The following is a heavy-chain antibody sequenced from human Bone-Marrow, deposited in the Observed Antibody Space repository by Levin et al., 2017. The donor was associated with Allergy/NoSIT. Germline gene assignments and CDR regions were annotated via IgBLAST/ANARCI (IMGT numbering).Heavy chain of an antibody. V-gene: IGHV3-23*01. Sequence: RSGGSLRLSCAASGFPFSDYAMSWVRQAPGKGLEWVSAISGAGINTHYADSVDGRFTISRDNSENTVYLQMNNLGPDDTALYHFAKGDAYYYGSGSNPSGYWGQGTLVTVSS. CDR3: AKGDAYYYGSGSNPSGY. CDR1: GFPFSDYA. D-gene: IGHD3-10*01. J-gene: IGHJ4*02. CDR2: ISGAGINT.